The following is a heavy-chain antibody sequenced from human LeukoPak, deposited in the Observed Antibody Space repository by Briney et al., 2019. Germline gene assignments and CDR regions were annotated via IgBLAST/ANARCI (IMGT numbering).Heavy chain of an antibody. V-gene: IGHV4-30-2*01. Sequence: SQTLSLTCAVSGGSISSGGYSWSWIRQPPGKGLEWIGYIYHSGSTYYNPSLKSRVTISVDRSKNQFSLKLSSVIAADTAVYYCARVRGWYYFDYWGQGTLVTVSS. CDR2: IYHSGST. CDR1: GGSISSGGYS. D-gene: IGHD6-19*01. CDR3: ARVRGWYYFDY. J-gene: IGHJ4*02.